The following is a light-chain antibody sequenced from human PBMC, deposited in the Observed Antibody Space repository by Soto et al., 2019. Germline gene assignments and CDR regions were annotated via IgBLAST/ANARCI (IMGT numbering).Light chain of an antibody. V-gene: IGKV3-15*01. CDR2: YAS. Sequence: VVLTQSPATLSVSPGETVTLSCRASHNIRNNLAWYQHKPGQAPRLLISYASSGATGVPGRFSGSGSGTEFALTISGLQSEDSAVYYCQHFYNWPVTFGGGTKVDIK. J-gene: IGKJ4*01. CDR3: QHFYNWPVT. CDR1: HNIRNN.